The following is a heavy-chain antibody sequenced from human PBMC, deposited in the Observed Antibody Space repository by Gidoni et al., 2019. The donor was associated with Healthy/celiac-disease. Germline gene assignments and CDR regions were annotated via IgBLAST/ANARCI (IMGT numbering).Heavy chain of an antibody. CDR3: AVGGGSFDY. J-gene: IGHJ4*02. Sequence: EVQLVEYGGGLVQPGGYRRLYCAASGFNFSSYCMSWVRQAPGRGLEWVANLMQDGSDKYYVDSVKGRFTISRDNAKNSLYLQMNSLRAEDTAVYYCAVGGGSFDYWVQGTLVTVSS. CDR1: GFNFSSYC. CDR2: LMQDGSDK. V-gene: IGHV3-7*01. D-gene: IGHD5-12*01.